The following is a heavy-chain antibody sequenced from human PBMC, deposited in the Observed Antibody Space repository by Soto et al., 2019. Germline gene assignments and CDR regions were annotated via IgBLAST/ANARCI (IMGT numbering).Heavy chain of an antibody. D-gene: IGHD6-13*01. CDR2: IIPIFGTA. CDR3: ARVAAAGILDYYYYYGMDV. J-gene: IGHJ6*02. V-gene: IGHV1-69*13. CDR1: GGTFSSYA. Sequence: GASVKVSCKASGGTFSSYAISWVRQAPGQGLEWMGGIIPIFGTANYAQKFQGRVTITADESTSTAYMGLSSLRSEDTAVYYCARVAAAGILDYYYYYGMDVWGQGTTVTVSS.